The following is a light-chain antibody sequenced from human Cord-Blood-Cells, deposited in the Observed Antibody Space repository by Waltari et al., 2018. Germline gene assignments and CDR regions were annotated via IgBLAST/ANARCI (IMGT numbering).Light chain of an antibody. J-gene: IGKJ1*01. CDR2: WAS. CDR3: QQYYSTPWT. V-gene: IGKV4-1*01. Sequence: EIVMTQSPDSLAVSLGERATINCKSSQSVLYSSNNKNYLAWYQQKPGQPPKLLIYWASTRESGVPDRFSGSGSGTDFTLTISSLQAEDVAVYYFQQYYSTPWTFGQGTKVEIK. CDR1: QSVLYSSNNKNY.